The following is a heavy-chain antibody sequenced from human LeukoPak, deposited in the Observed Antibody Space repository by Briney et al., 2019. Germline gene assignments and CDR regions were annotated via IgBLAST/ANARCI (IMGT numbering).Heavy chain of an antibody. CDR3: ARAKDYDILTGYYVVDY. CDR1: GFTFSSYS. Sequence: PGGSLRLSCAASGFTFSSYSMNWVRQAPGKGLEWVSSISSSSSYIYYADSVKGRFTISRDNAKNSLYLQMNSLRAEDTAVYYCARAKDYDILTGYYVVDYWGQGTLVTVSS. V-gene: IGHV3-21*01. CDR2: ISSSSSYI. D-gene: IGHD3-9*01. J-gene: IGHJ4*02.